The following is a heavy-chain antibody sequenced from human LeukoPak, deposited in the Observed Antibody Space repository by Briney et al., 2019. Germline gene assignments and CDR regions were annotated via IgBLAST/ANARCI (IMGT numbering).Heavy chain of an antibody. D-gene: IGHD6-13*01. V-gene: IGHV3-23*01. J-gene: IGHJ5*02. CDR1: GFTFSSYA. Sequence: GGSLRLSCAASGFTFSSYATSWVRQAPGKGLEWVSAISGSGGSTYYADSVKGRFTISRDNSKNTLYLQMNSLRAEDTAVYYCAKGEAAAGTSSWFDPWGQGTLVTVSS. CDR2: ISGSGGST. CDR3: AKGEAAAGTSSWFDP.